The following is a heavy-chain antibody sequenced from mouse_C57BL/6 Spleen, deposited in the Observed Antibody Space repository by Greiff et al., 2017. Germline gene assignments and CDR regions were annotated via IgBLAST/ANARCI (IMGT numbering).Heavy chain of an antibody. V-gene: IGHV6-3*01. CDR3: TGVITTVVATFDY. CDR1: GFTFSNYW. CDR2: IRLKSDNYAT. J-gene: IGHJ2*01. Sequence: EVKLEESGGGLVQPGGSMKLSCVASGFTFSNYWMNWVRQSPEKGLEWVAQIRLKSDNYATHYAESVKGRFTISRDDSKSSVYLQMNNLRAEDTGIYYCTGVITTVVATFDYWGQGTTLTGSS. D-gene: IGHD1-1*01.